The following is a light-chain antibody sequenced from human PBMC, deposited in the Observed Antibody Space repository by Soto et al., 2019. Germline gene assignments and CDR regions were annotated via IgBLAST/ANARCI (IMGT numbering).Light chain of an antibody. CDR3: QQYVSSPWA. J-gene: IGKJ1*01. CDR2: GAS. CDR1: QSVSSSF. V-gene: IGKV3-20*01. Sequence: IVWAQSPGTLSLSPGESATLSCRARQSVSSSFLAWYQQKAGQAPRLLIYGASRRATGIPDRFSGSGSGTDFTLTISRLEPEDFAVYYCQQYVSSPWAFGQETKVEI.